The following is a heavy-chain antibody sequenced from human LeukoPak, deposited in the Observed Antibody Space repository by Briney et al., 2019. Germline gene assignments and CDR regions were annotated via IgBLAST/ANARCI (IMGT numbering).Heavy chain of an antibody. CDR1: GFTFSSYE. CDR2: ISSSGSTI. Sequence: PGGSLRLSCAASGFTFSSYEMNWVRQAPGKGLEWVSYISSSGSTIYYADSVKGRFTISRDNAKNSLYLQVNSLRAEDTAVYYCARETETRFDPWGQGTLVTVSS. J-gene: IGHJ5*02. D-gene: IGHD2-21*02. CDR3: ARETETRFDP. V-gene: IGHV3-48*03.